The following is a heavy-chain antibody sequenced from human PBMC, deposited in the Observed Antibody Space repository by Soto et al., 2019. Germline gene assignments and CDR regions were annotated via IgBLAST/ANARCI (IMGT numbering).Heavy chain of an antibody. CDR1: GFTFSSYA. CDR3: ARGTSIRYYGSGSYFDY. V-gene: IGHV3-30-3*01. J-gene: IGHJ4*02. CDR2: ISYDGSNK. D-gene: IGHD3-10*01. Sequence: GGSLRLSCAASGFTFSSYAMHWVRQAPGKGLEWVAVISYDGSNKYYADSVKGRFTISRDNSKNTLYLQMNSLRAEDTAVYYCARGTSIRYYGSGSYFDYWGQGTLVTVSS.